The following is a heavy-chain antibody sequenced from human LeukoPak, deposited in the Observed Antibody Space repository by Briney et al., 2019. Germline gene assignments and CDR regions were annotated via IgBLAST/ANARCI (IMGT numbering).Heavy chain of an antibody. D-gene: IGHD3-22*01. CDR1: GYTFTSYA. CDR2: INTNTGNP. Sequence: ASVKVSCKASGYTFTSYAMNWVRQAPGQGLEWMGWINTNTGNPTYAQGFTGRFVFFLDTSVTTSSLQISSLKAEDTAVYYCARDHVKLGSGFHPFDAFDIWGQGTLVTVSS. V-gene: IGHV7-4-1*02. J-gene: IGHJ3*02. CDR3: ARDHVKLGSGFHPFDAFDI.